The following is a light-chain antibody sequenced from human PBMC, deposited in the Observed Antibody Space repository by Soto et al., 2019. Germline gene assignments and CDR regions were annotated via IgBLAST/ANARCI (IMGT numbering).Light chain of an antibody. CDR1: QSVSSSY. V-gene: IGKV3-20*01. CDR3: QQYGSSSIT. J-gene: IGKJ5*01. Sequence: EIVLTQSPGTLSLSPGERATLSCRASQSVSSSYLAWYQQKPGQAPRLLIYGASSRATGIPDRFSGSGSGTDFTLTISRLEPEDLAVYYCQQYGSSSITFGQGKRLETK. CDR2: GAS.